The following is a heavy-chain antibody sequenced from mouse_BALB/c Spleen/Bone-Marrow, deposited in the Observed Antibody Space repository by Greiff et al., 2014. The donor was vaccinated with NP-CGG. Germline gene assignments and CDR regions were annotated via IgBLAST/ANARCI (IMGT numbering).Heavy chain of an antibody. Sequence: VQLQQSGAELVRPGASVTLSCKASGYTFTDYEMHWVKQTPVHGLEWIGAIDPETGGTAYNQKFKGKATLTADKSSSTAYMELHSLTSEDSAVYYCRAYYRYDGYAMDYWGKEPQSPSPQ. J-gene: IGHJ4*01. D-gene: IGHD2-14*01. CDR2: IDPETGGT. CDR1: GYTFTDYE. V-gene: IGHV1-15*01. CDR3: RAYYRYDGYAMDY.